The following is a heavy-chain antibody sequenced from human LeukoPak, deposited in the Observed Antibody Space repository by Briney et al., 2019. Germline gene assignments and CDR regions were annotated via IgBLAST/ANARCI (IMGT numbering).Heavy chain of an antibody. D-gene: IGHD5-18*01. CDR3: ARVAASWCDSYGYIDY. CDR1: GYTFTSYD. Sequence: ASVKVSCKASGYTFTSYDINWVRQATGQGLEWMGWMNPNSGNTGYAQKFQGRVTMTSNTSISTAYMELSSLRSEDTAVYYCARVAASWCDSYGYIDYGGQGTLVTVSS. V-gene: IGHV1-8*01. J-gene: IGHJ4*02. CDR2: MNPNSGNT.